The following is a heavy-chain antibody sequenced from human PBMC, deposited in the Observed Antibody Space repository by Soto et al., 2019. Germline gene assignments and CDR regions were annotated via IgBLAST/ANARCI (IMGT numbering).Heavy chain of an antibody. CDR2: GSYSGTT. CDR1: GVSVSSGSFY. D-gene: IGHD4-17*01. CDR3: AIGATVTQFDY. V-gene: IGHV4-61*01. J-gene: IGHJ4*02. Sequence: SETLSLTCTVSGVSVSSGSFYWAWIRQPPGKGLEWIGFGSYSGTTNYKPSLKSRVTISVDTSRSQISLKVSSLTAADTAVYYCAIGATVTQFDYWGRGTLVTVSS.